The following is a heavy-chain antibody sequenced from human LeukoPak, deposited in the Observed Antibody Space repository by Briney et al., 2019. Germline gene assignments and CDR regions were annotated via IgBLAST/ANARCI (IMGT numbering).Heavy chain of an antibody. CDR3: ALLGSKLLWRIDY. CDR1: GFTFSSYE. D-gene: IGHD3-10*01. V-gene: IGHV3-48*03. CDR2: ISSSGSTR. Sequence: GGSLRLSCAGSGFTFSSYEMNWVRQAPGKGLEWVSYISSSGSTRYYADSVKGRFNISRDNSENTLYLLMNSLRGEDTAIYYCALLGSKLLWRIDYWGQGTLVTVSS. J-gene: IGHJ4*02.